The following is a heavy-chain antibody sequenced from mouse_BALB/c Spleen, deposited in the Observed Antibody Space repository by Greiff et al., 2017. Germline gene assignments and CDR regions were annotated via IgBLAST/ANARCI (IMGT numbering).Heavy chain of an antibody. Sequence: EVQLVESGGGLVKPGGSLKLSCAASGFTFSSYAMSWVRQSPEKRLEWVAEISSGGSYTYYPDTVTGRFTISRDNAKNTLYLEMSSLRSEDTAMYYCANLRNFPYWGQGTLVTVSA. CDR1: GFTFSSYA. CDR2: ISSGGSYT. V-gene: IGHV5-9-4*01. J-gene: IGHJ3*01. CDR3: ANLRNFPY.